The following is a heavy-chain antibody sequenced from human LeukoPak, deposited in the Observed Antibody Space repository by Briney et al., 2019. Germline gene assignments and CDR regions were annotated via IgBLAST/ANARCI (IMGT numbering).Heavy chain of an antibody. Sequence: GGSLRLSCAASGFTFGRYTLNWVRQAPGKGLEWISYIGSDNTTIDYADSVKGRFTISRDNSKNTLYLQMNSLRAEDTAVYYCARSSERKYYFDYWGQGTLVTVSS. J-gene: IGHJ4*02. CDR2: IGSDNTTI. CDR3: ARSSERKYYFDY. V-gene: IGHV3-48*01. D-gene: IGHD3-22*01. CDR1: GFTFGRYT.